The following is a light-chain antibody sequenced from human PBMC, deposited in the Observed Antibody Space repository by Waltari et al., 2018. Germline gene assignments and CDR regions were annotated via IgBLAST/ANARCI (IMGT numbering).Light chain of an antibody. CDR1: QSVSSF. Sequence: EVVLTQSPATLSLSPGERATLSCRASQSVSSFLAWYQQKPGQGPRLLIYDASNRATGTPARFSGSGSGTDFTLTISSLEPEDFAVYYCQQRSNVLFAFGPGTKVDFK. CDR3: QQRSNVLFA. J-gene: IGKJ3*01. V-gene: IGKV3-11*01. CDR2: DAS.